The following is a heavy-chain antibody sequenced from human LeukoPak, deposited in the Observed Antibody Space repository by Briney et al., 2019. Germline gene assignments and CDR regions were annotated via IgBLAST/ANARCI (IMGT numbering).Heavy chain of an antibody. Sequence: PSETLSLTCTVSGGSLSSYYWSWIRQPPGKGLEWIGYMFYSGSTSYNPSLKSRVTISVDTSKNQFSLKLSSVTAADTAVYCASVRCSATSCYEFYFDYWGQGTLVTVSS. V-gene: IGHV4-59*01. CDR3: ASVRCSATSCYEFYFDY. J-gene: IGHJ4*02. CDR1: GGSLSSYY. CDR2: MFYSGST. D-gene: IGHD2-2*01.